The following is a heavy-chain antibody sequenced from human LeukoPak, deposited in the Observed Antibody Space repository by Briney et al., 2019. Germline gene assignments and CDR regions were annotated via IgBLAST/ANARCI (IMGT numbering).Heavy chain of an antibody. CDR2: IYPGDSDT. D-gene: IGHD3-10*01. CDR1: GYSFTSYW. Sequence: GESLKISCKGSGYSFTSYWIGWVRQMPGKGPEWMGIIYPGDSDTRYGPSFQGQVTISADKSISTAYLQWSSLKASDSAMYYCATNTMFRGIHAFDIWGQGTMVTVSS. V-gene: IGHV5-51*01. J-gene: IGHJ3*02. CDR3: ATNTMFRGIHAFDI.